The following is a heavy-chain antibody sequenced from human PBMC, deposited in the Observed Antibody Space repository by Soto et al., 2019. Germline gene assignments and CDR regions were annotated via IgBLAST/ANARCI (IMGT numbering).Heavy chain of an antibody. CDR3: ARENCTNARCPIDY. J-gene: IGHJ4*02. CDR1: GGTFSSYA. CDR2: IIPIFGTS. V-gene: IGHV1-69*01. Sequence: QVQLVQSGAEVKKPGSSVKVSCKASGGTFSSYAFTWVRQAPGQGLEWMGGIIPIFGTSNYAQKFQGRITVTADESTSTAYMELSGLRSEDTAVYYCARENCTNARCPIDYWGPGTLVTVSS. D-gene: IGHD2-8*01.